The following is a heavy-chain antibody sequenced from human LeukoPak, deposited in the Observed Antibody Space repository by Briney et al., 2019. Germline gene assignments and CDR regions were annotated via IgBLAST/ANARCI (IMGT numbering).Heavy chain of an antibody. Sequence: PGGSLRLSCVASGFSVSSNYMAWVRQAPGKGLEWVSVLYIGGNTYYGDFVKGRFTISRGNSKNTVYVQMNSLRDEDTAVYYCAKGGQNYDFWRFNYWGRGTLVTVSS. D-gene: IGHD3-3*01. CDR3: AKGGQNYDFWRFNY. J-gene: IGHJ4*02. CDR1: GFSVSSNY. V-gene: IGHV3-53*01. CDR2: LYIGGNT.